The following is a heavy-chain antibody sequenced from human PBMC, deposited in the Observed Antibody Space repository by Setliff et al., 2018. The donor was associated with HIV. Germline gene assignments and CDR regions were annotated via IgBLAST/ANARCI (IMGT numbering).Heavy chain of an antibody. CDR3: ARQLSNSLES. Sequence: GASVKVSCKTSGYSVATHGLSWVRQAPGEGLEWMGWISAYTGSTNYAQKFHGRVSMTTDSSTSTGYMELTSLRSDDTAVYYCARQLSNSLESWGQGTPVTVSS. J-gene: IGHJ4*02. V-gene: IGHV1-18*01. CDR1: GYSVATHG. CDR2: ISAYTGST. D-gene: IGHD1-1*01.